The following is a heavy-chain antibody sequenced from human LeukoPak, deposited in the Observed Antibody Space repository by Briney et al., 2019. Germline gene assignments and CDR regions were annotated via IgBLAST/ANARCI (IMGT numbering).Heavy chain of an antibody. CDR3: ASSRDLGY. CDR1: GFTFSSYS. CDR2: ISSSSSTI. Sequence: GGSLRLSCAASGFTFSSYSMNWVRQAPGKGLEWVSYISSSSSTIYYADSVKGRFTISRDNAKNSLYLQMNSLRAEDTAVYYCASSRDLGYWGQGTLVTVSS. D-gene: IGHD5-24*01. V-gene: IGHV3-48*01. J-gene: IGHJ4*02.